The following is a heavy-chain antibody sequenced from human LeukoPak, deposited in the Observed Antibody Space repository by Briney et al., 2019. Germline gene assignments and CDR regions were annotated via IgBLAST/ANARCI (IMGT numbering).Heavy chain of an antibody. D-gene: IGHD5-18*01. J-gene: IGHJ3*02. CDR3: AKDGYVDFPAEDAFDI. Sequence: GGSLRLSCAASGFTFSSYAMSWVRQAPGKGLEWVSAISGSGGSTYYADSVKGRFTISRDNSKNTLYLQMNSLRAEDTAVYYCAKDGYVDFPAEDAFDIWGQGTMVTVSS. CDR2: ISGSGGST. V-gene: IGHV3-23*01. CDR1: GFTFSSYA.